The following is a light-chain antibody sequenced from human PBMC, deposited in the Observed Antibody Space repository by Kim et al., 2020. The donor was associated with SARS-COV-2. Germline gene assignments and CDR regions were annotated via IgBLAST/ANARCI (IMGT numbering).Light chain of an antibody. CDR2: DVK. V-gene: IGLV2-14*03. CDR3: SSYTAASTSV. CDR1: NNDVGGYNY. J-gene: IGLJ1*01. Sequence: QSALTQPASVSGSPGQSLTIFCSGTNNDVGGYNYVSWYQQHPGKAPKLLIYDVKRRPSGVSDRFSGSKSGYRASLTISGLQPEDEADYYCSSYTAASTSVLGTGTKVTVL.